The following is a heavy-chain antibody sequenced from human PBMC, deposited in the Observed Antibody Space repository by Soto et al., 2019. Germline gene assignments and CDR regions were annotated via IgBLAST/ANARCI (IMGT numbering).Heavy chain of an antibody. CDR1: GYTFTNYA. CDR2: INTGNGNT. J-gene: IGHJ4*02. CDR3: ARVQYASGSEVFDY. D-gene: IGHD6-19*01. V-gene: IGHV1-3*04. Sequence: ASVKVSCKASGYTFTNYAIHWVRQAPGQRLEWKGWINTGNGNTKNSQKFQGRVTITRDTSASTAYMELSSLRSEYTAIYYCARVQYASGSEVFDYWGQGTLVTVSS.